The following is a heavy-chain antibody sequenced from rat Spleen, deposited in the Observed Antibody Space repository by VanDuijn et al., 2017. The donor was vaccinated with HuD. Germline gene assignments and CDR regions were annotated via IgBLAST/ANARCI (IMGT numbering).Heavy chain of an antibody. J-gene: IGHJ2*01. Sequence: EVQLVESGGGLVQPGRSLKLSCAASGFTLSNYGMHWIRQAPTKGLEWVASISPSGGITDYRDSVKGRFAISRDTAKSTLYLQMNSLRSEDTATYYCAVSGYGYWGQGLMVTVSS. V-gene: IGHV5-19*01. CDR3: AVSGYGY. D-gene: IGHD4-3*01. CDR1: GFTLSNYG. CDR2: ISPSGGIT.